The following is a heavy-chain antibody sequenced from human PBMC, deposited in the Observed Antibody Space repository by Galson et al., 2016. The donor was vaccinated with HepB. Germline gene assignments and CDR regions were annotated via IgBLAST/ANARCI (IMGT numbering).Heavy chain of an antibody. V-gene: IGHV3-23*01. CDR3: AKALNWDYKLDAFDI. D-gene: IGHD4-11*01. J-gene: IGHJ3*02. CDR1: GFTYSSYA. CDR2: ISGSGGNI. Sequence: SLRLSCAASGFTYSSYAMNWVRQAPGKGLAWVPSISGSGGNIYFADSVKGRFTISRDNSKNRLYLQMNSQRAEDTAVYYCAKALNWDYKLDAFDIWGPGTMVTVSS.